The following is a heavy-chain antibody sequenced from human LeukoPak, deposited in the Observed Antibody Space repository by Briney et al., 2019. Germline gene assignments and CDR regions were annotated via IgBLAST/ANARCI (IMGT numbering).Heavy chain of an antibody. CDR3: ARDLLGYCSSTSCWSDAFDI. V-gene: IGHV4-39*07. CDR1: GGSISSSSYY. D-gene: IGHD2-2*01. J-gene: IGHJ3*02. Sequence: SETLSLTCTVSGGSISSSSYYWGWIRQPPGKGLEWIGSIYYSGSTYYNPSLKSRDTMSVDTSKNQFSLKLSSVTAADTAVYYCARDLLGYCSSTSCWSDAFDIWGQGTMVTVSS. CDR2: IYYSGST.